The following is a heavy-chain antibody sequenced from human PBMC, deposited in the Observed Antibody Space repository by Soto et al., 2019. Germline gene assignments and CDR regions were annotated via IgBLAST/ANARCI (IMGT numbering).Heavy chain of an antibody. Sequence: SETLCLICTFSGCSISSYYLILLRQPPGKGLEWIGYIYYSGSTNYNPSLKSRVTISVDTSKNQFSLKLSSVTAADTALYYCAREYSSGFYGYWGQGTLVTVSS. CDR1: GCSISSYY. CDR3: AREYSSGFYGY. J-gene: IGHJ4*02. V-gene: IGHV4-59*01. CDR2: IYYSGST. D-gene: IGHD6-19*01.